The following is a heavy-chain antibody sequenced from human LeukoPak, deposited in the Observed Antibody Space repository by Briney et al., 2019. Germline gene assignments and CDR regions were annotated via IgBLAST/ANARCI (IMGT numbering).Heavy chain of an antibody. Sequence: APVKVSCKASGYTFTSYGISWVRQAPGQGLEWMGWIGAYNGNTNYAQKLQGRVTMTTDTSTSTAYMELRSLRSDDTAVYYCARARWITFGGVIVILDWFDPWGQGTLVTVSS. V-gene: IGHV1-18*01. D-gene: IGHD3-16*02. J-gene: IGHJ5*02. CDR3: ARARWITFGGVIVILDWFDP. CDR2: IGAYNGNT. CDR1: GYTFTSYG.